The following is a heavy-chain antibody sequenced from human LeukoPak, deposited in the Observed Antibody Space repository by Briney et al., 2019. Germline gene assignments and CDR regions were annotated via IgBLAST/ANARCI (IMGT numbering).Heavy chain of an antibody. CDR3: AKGKQAHYYYYGMDV. J-gene: IGHJ6*02. CDR2: ISGSGGST. V-gene: IGHV3-23*01. D-gene: IGHD6-13*01. CDR1: GFTFSNAW. Sequence: GGSLRLSCAASGFTFSNAWMSWVRQAPGKGLEWVSAISGSGGSTYYADSVKGRFTISRDNSKNTLYLQMNSLRAEDTAVYYCAKGKQAHYYYYGMDVWGQGTTVTVPS.